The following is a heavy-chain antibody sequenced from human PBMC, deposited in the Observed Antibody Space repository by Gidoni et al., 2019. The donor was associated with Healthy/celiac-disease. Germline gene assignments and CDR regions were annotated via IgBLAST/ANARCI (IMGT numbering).Heavy chain of an antibody. Sequence: EVQLVESGGGWVQPGRSLRRSCAASGFTFGDYAMHWVRQAPGKGLGWVSGISWNSGSIGYADSVKGRFTISRDNAKNSLYLQMNSLRAEDTSLYYCAKGVGATIYFDYWGQGTLVTVSS. CDR2: ISWNSGSI. D-gene: IGHD1-26*01. CDR1: GFTFGDYA. J-gene: IGHJ4*02. CDR3: AKGVGATIYFDY. V-gene: IGHV3-9*01.